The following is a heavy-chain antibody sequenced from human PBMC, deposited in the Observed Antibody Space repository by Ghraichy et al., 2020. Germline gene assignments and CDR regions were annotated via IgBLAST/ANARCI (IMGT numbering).Heavy chain of an antibody. D-gene: IGHD2-15*01. CDR1: GGSFSGYY. Sequence: SQTLSLTCAVYGGSFSGYYWSWIRQPPGKGLEWIGEINHSGSTNYNPSLKSRVTISVDTSKNQFSLKLSSVTAADTAVYYCARELGGYCSGGSCYDLPRRWARHPLGYWGQGTLVTVSS. CDR3: ARELGGYCSGGSCYDLPRRWARHPLGY. J-gene: IGHJ4*02. V-gene: IGHV4-34*01. CDR2: INHSGST.